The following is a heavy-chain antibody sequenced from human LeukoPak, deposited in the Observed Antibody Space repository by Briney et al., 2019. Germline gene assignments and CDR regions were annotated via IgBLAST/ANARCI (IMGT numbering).Heavy chain of an antibody. CDR3: ASQASSRDNVVVPAASDYYYYYYMDV. D-gene: IGHD2-2*01. Sequence: SVKVSCKASGGTFSSYAISWVRQAPGQGLEWMGGIIPIFGTANYAQKFQGRVTITADESTSTAYMELSSLRSEDTAVYYCASQASSRDNVVVPAASDYYYYYYMDVWGKGTTVTVSS. CDR1: GGTFSSYA. V-gene: IGHV1-69*13. J-gene: IGHJ6*03. CDR2: IIPIFGTA.